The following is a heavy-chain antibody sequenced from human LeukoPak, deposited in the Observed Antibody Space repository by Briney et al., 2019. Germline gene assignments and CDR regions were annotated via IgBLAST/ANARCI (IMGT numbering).Heavy chain of an antibody. CDR3: ARAYCSGGSCFGY. CDR2: INPNSGGT. J-gene: IGHJ4*02. V-gene: IGHV1-2*02. CDR1: GYISIGYY. Sequence: ASVKVSCKASGYISIGYYMHWVRQAPGQGLEWMGWINPNSGGTNYAQKFQGRDTMTRDTSISTAYMELSRLRSDDTAVYYCARAYCSGGSCFGYWGQGTLVTVSS. D-gene: IGHD2-15*01.